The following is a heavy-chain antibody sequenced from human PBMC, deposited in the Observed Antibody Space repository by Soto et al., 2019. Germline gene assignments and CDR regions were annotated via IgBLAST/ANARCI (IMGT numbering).Heavy chain of an antibody. CDR3: ARRYSSYPGAFDI. CDR2: IYYSGST. D-gene: IGHD5-12*01. Sequence: SDTLSLTCTVSGGSISIYYWSWIRQPPGKGLEWIGYIYYSGSTNYNPSLKSRVTISVDTSKNQFSLKLSSVTAADTAVYYCARRYSSYPGAFDIWGQGTMVTVSS. V-gene: IGHV4-59*08. CDR1: GGSISIYY. J-gene: IGHJ3*02.